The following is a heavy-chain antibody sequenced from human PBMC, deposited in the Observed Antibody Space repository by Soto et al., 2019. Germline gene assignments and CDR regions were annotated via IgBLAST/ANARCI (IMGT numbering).Heavy chain of an antibody. Sequence: XESLKISCKGSGCSFASYWIGWVRQMPGKGLEWMGIIYPGDSDTRYSPSFQGQVTISADKSISTAYLQWSSLKASDTAMYYCARHAGYSYGYVGHDAFDTWGQGTMVTVSS. V-gene: IGHV5-51*01. CDR3: ARHAGYSYGYVGHDAFDT. J-gene: IGHJ3*02. CDR1: GCSFASYW. CDR2: IYPGDSDT. D-gene: IGHD5-18*01.